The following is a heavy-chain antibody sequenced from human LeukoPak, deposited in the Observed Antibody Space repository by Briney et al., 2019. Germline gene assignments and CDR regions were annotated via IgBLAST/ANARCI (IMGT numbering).Heavy chain of an antibody. V-gene: IGHV3-64*01. J-gene: IGHJ4*02. D-gene: IGHD2-15*01. Sequence: SGGSLRLSCAASGFTFSSYAMHWVRQAPGKGLEYVSAINSHGGSTYYANSVKGRFTTFRDNSKNTMYLQMGSLRSEDTAVYYCARDMEGCYDYWGQGTLVTVSS. CDR1: GFTFSSYA. CDR3: ARDMEGCYDY. CDR2: INSHGGST.